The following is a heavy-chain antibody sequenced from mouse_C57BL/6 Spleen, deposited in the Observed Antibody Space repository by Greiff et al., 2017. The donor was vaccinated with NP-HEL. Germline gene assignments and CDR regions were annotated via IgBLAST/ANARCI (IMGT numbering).Heavy chain of an antibody. CDR1: GFTFTSYW. J-gene: IGHJ4*01. D-gene: IGHD4-1*01. V-gene: IGHV1-61*01. CDR3: ARRGLGFFYAMDD. CDR2: IYPSDSET. Sequence: VQLQQPGAELVRPGSSVKLSCKASGFTFTSYWMDWVKQRPGHGLEWIGNIYPSDSETHYNQKFKDKATLTVDKFSSTAYMQLSSLTSEESAVNDCARRGLGFFYAMDDWGQGTSVTVSS.